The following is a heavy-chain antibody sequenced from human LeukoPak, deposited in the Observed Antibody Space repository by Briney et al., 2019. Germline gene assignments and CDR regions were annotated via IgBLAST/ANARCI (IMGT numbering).Heavy chain of an antibody. CDR2: IGGSGGST. D-gene: IGHD3-3*01. V-gene: IGHV3-23*01. J-gene: IGHJ4*02. CDR3: ARDLPSDYFDY. CDR1: GFTFSIYA. Sequence: GGSLRLSCAASGFTFSIYAMSWVRQAPGKGLQWVSAIGGSGGSTYYADSVKGRFTISRDNSKNTLYLQMNSLRAEDTAVYYCARDLPSDYFDYWGQGTLVTVSS.